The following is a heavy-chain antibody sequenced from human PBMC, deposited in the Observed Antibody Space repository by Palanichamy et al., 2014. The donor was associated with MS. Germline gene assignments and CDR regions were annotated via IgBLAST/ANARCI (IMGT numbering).Heavy chain of an antibody. CDR2: IWYDGSNK. D-gene: IGHD3-3*01. V-gene: IGHV3-33*01. CDR1: GFTFSNYG. CDR3: ARDGLERTYYDFTPGY. Sequence: GGGRWSSLGRSLRLSCAASGFTFSNYGMHWVRQAPGKGLEWVALIWYDGSNKYLADSVKGRFTISRDNSRNTLYLQMNSLRAEDTAVYYCARDGLERTYYDFTPGYWGQGTLVTVSS. J-gene: IGHJ4*02.